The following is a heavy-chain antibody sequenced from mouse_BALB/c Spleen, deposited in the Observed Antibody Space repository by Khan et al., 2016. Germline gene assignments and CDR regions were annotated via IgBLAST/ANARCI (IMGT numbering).Heavy chain of an antibody. D-gene: IGHD3-1*01. V-gene: IGHV3-2*02. CDR3: AEALGWFAY. CDR2: ITYSGST. J-gene: IGHJ3*01. Sequence: EVQLEESGPGLVKPSQSLTLSCTATGYSITSDYVWYVNRKPAGNILWWMGNITYSGSTSYNPDFKSRIAITRDTSKNPTYLRLNTVTTEDTATYYCAEALGWFAYWGQGTLVTVSA. CDR1: GYSITSDYV.